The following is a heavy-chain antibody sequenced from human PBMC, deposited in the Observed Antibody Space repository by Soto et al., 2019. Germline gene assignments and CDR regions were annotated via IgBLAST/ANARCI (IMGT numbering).Heavy chain of an antibody. V-gene: IGHV4-30-4*01. Sequence: QVQLQESGPGLVKPSQTLSLTCTVSGGSISSGDYYWSWIRQPPGKGLEWIGYIYYSGSTYYNPSLKSRVTISVDTSKNQFSLKLSSVTAADTAVYYCARDSSSYCGGDCYSYGAFDIWGQGTMVTVSS. CDR3: ARDSSSYCGGDCYSYGAFDI. J-gene: IGHJ3*02. CDR2: IYYSGST. CDR1: GGSISSGDYY. D-gene: IGHD2-21*02.